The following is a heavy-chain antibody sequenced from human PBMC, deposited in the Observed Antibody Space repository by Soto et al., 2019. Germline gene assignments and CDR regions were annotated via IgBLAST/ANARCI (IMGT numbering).Heavy chain of an antibody. CDR1: GFTFNSYG. V-gene: IGHV3-23*01. J-gene: IGHJ6*02. CDR3: ARTLVVGSQYYYTMDV. D-gene: IGHD2-15*01. Sequence: PVGSLRLSCAACGFTFNSYGMNWVRQAPGKGLEWVSGIGGSGGGTYYAGSVKGRFTISRDNSKSTLYLQMNSLRVEDTAVYYCARTLVVGSQYYYTMDVWGQGTTVTVSS. CDR2: IGGSGGGT.